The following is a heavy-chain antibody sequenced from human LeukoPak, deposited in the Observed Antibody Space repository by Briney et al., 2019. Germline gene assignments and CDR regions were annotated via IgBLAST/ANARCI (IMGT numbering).Heavy chain of an antibody. Sequence: PGGSLSLSCAASGFTFSSYAVNWVRQAPGKGLEWVSRISGSGDSTYYADSVKGRFTISRDNYKNTLYLQMNSLRAEDTDLYYCAKFTPGSGNYYNVPLDYWGQGTLVTVSS. V-gene: IGHV3-23*01. D-gene: IGHD3-10*01. CDR3: AKFTPGSGNYYNVPLDY. J-gene: IGHJ4*02. CDR1: GFTFSSYA. CDR2: ISGSGDST.